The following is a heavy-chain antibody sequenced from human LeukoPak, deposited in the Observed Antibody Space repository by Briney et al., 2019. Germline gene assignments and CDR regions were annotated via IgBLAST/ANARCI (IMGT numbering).Heavy chain of an antibody. CDR1: GFTFSSYA. D-gene: IGHD4-17*01. CDR2: ISYDGSNK. Sequence: GRSLRLSCAASGFTFSSYAMHWVRQAPGKGLEWVAVISYDGSNKYYADSVKGRFTISRDNSKNMLYLQMNSLRAGDRAVYYWAREWGGGTVTTFDYWGQGTLVTVSS. CDR3: AREWGGGTVTTFDY. J-gene: IGHJ4*02. V-gene: IGHV3-30*04.